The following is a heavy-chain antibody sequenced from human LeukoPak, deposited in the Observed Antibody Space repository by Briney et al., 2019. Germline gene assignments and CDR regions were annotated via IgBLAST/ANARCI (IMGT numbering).Heavy chain of an antibody. CDR3: ARDDYVRGSYRLIDY. CDR1: GFTFSSYS. Sequence: GGSLRLSCAASGFTFSSYSMNWVRQAPGKGLEWVSSISSSSSYIYYADSVKGRFTISRDNAKNSLYLQMNSLRAEDTAVYYCARDDYVRGSYRLIDYWGQGTLVTVSS. CDR2: ISSSSSYI. V-gene: IGHV3-21*01. D-gene: IGHD3-16*02. J-gene: IGHJ4*02.